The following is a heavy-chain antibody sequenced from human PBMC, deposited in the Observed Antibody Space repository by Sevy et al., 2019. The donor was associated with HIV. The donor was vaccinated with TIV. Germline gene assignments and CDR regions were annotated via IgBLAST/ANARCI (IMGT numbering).Heavy chain of an antibody. J-gene: IGHJ5*01. CDR3: GKRHTTGMTDWFDS. V-gene: IGHV3-23*01. Sequence: GGSLRLSCAASGFTFSDYGMTWVRQAPGKGLECVSSISNSGAGTYYADSVKGRFIISRDNSKNTVYLQMNSLRAEDTALYYCGKRHTTGMTDWFDSWGQGTLVTVSS. CDR2: ISNSGAGT. D-gene: IGHD1-1*01. CDR1: GFTFSDYG.